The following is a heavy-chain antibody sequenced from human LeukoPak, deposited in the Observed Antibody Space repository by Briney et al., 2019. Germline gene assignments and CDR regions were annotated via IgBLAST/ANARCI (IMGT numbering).Heavy chain of an antibody. J-gene: IGHJ4*02. CDR3: ARDGAPLALIAAAPAGSPNFDY. CDR1: GYSFTSYW. Sequence: NHGESLKISCKGSGYSFTSYWIGWVRQMPGKGLEWMGIIYPGDSDTRYSPSFQGQVTISADKSISTAYLQWSSLKASDTAMYYCARDGAPLALIAAAPAGSPNFDYWGQGTLVTVSS. V-gene: IGHV5-51*01. D-gene: IGHD6-13*01. CDR2: IYPGDSDT.